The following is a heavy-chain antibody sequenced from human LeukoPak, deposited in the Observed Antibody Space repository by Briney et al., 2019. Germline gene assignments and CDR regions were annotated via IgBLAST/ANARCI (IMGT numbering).Heavy chain of an antibody. Sequence: GESLRLSCAASGFTFSNYWMSWVRQAPGKGLEWVANMNQEGSQKNYVDSVKGRFTISRDNAKNSLYLQMNSLRAEDTAVNYCAREGFLDYWGQGTLVTVSS. J-gene: IGHJ4*02. CDR1: GFTFSNYW. V-gene: IGHV3-7*01. D-gene: IGHD3-3*01. CDR2: MNQEGSQK. CDR3: AREGFLDY.